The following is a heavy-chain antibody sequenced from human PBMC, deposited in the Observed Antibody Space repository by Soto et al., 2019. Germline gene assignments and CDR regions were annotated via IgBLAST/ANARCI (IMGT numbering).Heavy chain of an antibody. CDR3: ARDSKGKNYFDY. J-gene: IGHJ4*02. CDR1: GYTFTSYY. V-gene: IGHV1-46*01. CDR2: ITPSGGST. Sequence: QVQLVQSGAEVKKPGASVKVSCKASGYTFTSYYMHWVRQAPGQGLEWMGIITPSGGSTSYAQKFQGRVTMTRDTSTSTVYMELSSLRSEDTAVYYCARDSKGKNYFDYWGQGTLVTVSS.